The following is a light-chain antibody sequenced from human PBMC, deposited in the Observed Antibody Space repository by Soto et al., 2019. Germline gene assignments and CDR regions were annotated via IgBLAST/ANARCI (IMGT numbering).Light chain of an antibody. J-gene: IGKJ1*01. CDR3: QHYNSYPWT. CDR2: HAS. V-gene: IGKV1-5*01. Sequence: DIQMTQSPSTLSASIGDRVTITCRTSQTINNWLAWYQQKPGKAPNLLIYHASNLETGVPSRFSGSAFGTDFTLTISSLQPDDFATYYCQHYNSYPWTFGQGTKV. CDR1: QTINNW.